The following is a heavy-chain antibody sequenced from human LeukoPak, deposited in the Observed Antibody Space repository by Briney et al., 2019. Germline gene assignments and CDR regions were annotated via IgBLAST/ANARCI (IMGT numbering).Heavy chain of an antibody. D-gene: IGHD4-17*01. J-gene: IGHJ6*02. CDR2: ISSSSSYI. Sequence: GGSLRLSCAASGFTFSSYSMTWVRQAPGKGLEWVSSISSSSSYIYYADSVKGRFTISRDNAKNSLYLQMNSLRAEDTAVYYCARAGTGATVTPNYYYYYGMGVWGQGTTVTVSS. V-gene: IGHV3-21*01. CDR3: ARAGTGATVTPNYYYYYGMGV. CDR1: GFTFSSYS.